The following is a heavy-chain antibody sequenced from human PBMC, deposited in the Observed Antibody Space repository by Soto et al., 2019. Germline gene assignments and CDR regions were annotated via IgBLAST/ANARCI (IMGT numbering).Heavy chain of an antibody. J-gene: IGHJ4*02. V-gene: IGHV3-23*01. CDR3: AKAARDCGGDCYSSYSDS. CDR2: ITGNAANT. CDR1: RFTFGGYA. D-gene: IGHD2-21*02. Sequence: GGCLRLSCSASRFTFGGYAMGWVRQAPGKGLEWVSGITGNAANTVYADSVKGRFTISRDNSKNALYLQLNSLRAEDTAVYFCAKAARDCGGDCYSSYSDSWGQGALVTVSS.